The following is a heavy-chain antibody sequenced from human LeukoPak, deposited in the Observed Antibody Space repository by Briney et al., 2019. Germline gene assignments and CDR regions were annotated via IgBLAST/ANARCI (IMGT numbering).Heavy chain of an antibody. V-gene: IGHV3-23*01. CDR2: ISGSGGST. Sequence: PGGSLRLSCAASGFTFSSYAMSWVRQAPGKGLEWVSAISGSGGSTYYADSVKGRFTISRDNSKNSLYLQMNSLRAEDTAVYYCARVRQQLVEFDYWGQGTLVTVSS. CDR1: GFTFSSYA. D-gene: IGHD6-13*01. CDR3: ARVRQQLVEFDY. J-gene: IGHJ4*02.